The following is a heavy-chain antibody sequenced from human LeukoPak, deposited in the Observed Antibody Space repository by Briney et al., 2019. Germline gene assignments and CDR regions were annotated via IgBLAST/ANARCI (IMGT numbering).Heavy chain of an antibody. V-gene: IGHV3-33*01. CDR1: GFTFSTFG. D-gene: IGHD5-18*01. CDR3: ARAGYTYITLYY. Sequence: GGSLRLSCAVSGFTFSTFGMHWVRQAPGKGLEWVANIWYDGINKYYADSVKGRFTISRDNSKNTLYLQMNSLRAEDTAVYYCARAGYTYITLYYWGQGTLVTVSS. J-gene: IGHJ4*02. CDR2: IWYDGINK.